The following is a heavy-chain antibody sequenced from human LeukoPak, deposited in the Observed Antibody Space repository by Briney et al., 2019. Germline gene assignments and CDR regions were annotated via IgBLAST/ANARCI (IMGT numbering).Heavy chain of an antibody. CDR1: GYTFNSYY. V-gene: IGHV1-46*02. D-gene: IGHD4-17*01. J-gene: IGHJ4*02. CDR2: INPSGGST. CDR3: ARVSYGDYYFDY. Sequence: GASVNVSCKASGYTFNSYYMHWVRQAPGQGLEWMGIINPSGGSTSYAQKFQGRVTMTRDTSTSTVYMELSSLRSEDTAVYYCARVSYGDYYFDYWGQGTLVTVSS.